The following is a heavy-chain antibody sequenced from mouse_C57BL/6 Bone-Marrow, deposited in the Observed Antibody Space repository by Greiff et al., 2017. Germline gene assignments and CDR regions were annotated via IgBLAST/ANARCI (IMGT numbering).Heavy chain of an antibody. D-gene: IGHD1-1*01. J-gene: IGHJ4*01. CDR1: GFTFSSYG. CDR3: ARRGTVGYAMDD. CDR2: ISSGGSYT. Sequence: EVKLVESGGDLVKPGGSLKLSCAASGFTFSSYGMSWVRQTPDKRLEWVATISSGGSYTYYPDSVKGRFTISRDNAKNTLYLQMSSLKSEDTAMYYCARRGTVGYAMDDWGQGTSVTVSS. V-gene: IGHV5-6*02.